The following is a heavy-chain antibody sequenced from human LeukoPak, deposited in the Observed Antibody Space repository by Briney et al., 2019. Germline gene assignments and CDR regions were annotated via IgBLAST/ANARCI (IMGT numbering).Heavy chain of an antibody. CDR2: VSDSGGTT. CDR1: GFTFSSYA. D-gene: IGHD6-13*01. V-gene: IGHV3-23*01. CDR3: AREGFHASYSSRPLDY. J-gene: IGHJ4*02. Sequence: PGGSLRLSCAASGFTFSSYAMSWVRQAPGKGLEWVSAVSDSGGTTYYADSVKGRFTISRDNSKNTLHLQMNSLRAEDTAVHYCAREGFHASYSSRPLDYWGQGTLVAVSS.